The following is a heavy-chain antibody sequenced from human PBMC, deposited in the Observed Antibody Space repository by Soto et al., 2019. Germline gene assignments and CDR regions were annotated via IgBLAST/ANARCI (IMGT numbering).Heavy chain of an antibody. CDR3: ARDREYYYDSSGNYYYHYGMDV. CDR2: ISGYNGNT. CDR1: GYTFTNYG. Sequence: QVQLVESGAEVRKPGASVKVSCKASGYTFTNYGISWVRQAPGQGLEWMGWISGYNGNTKYAQKFQGRVTMTTDTPTNTAYMELSSLRSDDTAVYYCARDREYYYDSSGNYYYHYGMDVWAQGTTVTVS. D-gene: IGHD3-22*01. V-gene: IGHV1-18*04. J-gene: IGHJ6*02.